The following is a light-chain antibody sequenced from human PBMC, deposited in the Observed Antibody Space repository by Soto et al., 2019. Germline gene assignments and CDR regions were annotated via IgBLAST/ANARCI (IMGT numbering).Light chain of an antibody. V-gene: IGKV1-33*01. Sequence: DIQMTQSPSSLSASVGDRVTIICQASQDITNYLNWYQQKPGKAPNLLIHDSSNLETGVPSRFSGSGTGTYFSFTISNLQPEDIATYYCQQYDTLPLTFGQGTRLEIK. CDR1: QDITNY. CDR2: DSS. J-gene: IGKJ5*01. CDR3: QQYDTLPLT.